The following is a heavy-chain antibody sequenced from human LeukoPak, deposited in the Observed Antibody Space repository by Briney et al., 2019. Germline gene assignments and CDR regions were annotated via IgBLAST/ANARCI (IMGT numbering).Heavy chain of an antibody. CDR3: ARGTCSGGNCYGWFDP. J-gene: IGHJ5*02. D-gene: IGHD2-15*01. V-gene: IGHV4-30-4*08. CDR1: GGSISSGDYY. Sequence: SETLSLTCTVSGGSISSGDYYWSWIRQPPGKGLEWIGYIYYTGSTYYNPSLKSRVTISVDMSKNQFPLKLSSVTAADMAVYYCARGTCSGGNCYGWFDPWGQGTLVTVSS. CDR2: IYYTGST.